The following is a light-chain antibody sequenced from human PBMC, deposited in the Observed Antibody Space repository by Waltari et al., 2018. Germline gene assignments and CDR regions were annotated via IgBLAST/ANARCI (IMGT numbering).Light chain of an antibody. CDR1: NNDVGGYDL. CDR3: CSYVGVTTVL. Sequence: QSALTQPASVSGSPGQSITISCTGTNNDVGGYDLVSWYQQHPGKAPKLIIYEVHRRPPGVSNRFSGSKSGNTASLTISGLQAEDEAHYYCCSYVGVTTVLFGGGTTVAV. V-gene: IGLV2-23*01. J-gene: IGLJ2*01. CDR2: EVH.